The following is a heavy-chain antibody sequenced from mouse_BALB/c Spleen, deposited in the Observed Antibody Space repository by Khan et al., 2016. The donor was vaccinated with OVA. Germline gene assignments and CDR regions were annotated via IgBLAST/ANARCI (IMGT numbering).Heavy chain of an antibody. Sequence: EVQLQESGGDLVKPGGSLKLSCSASGFTFSTYAMSWVRQTPEKRLEWVATINSGGDYIYYPDSVKGRFTISRDNAKNTLSLQMSSLRSENTAMFYCARHNYGPFAYWGQGTLVSVSA. J-gene: IGHJ3*01. CDR1: GFTFSTYA. D-gene: IGHD1-1*01. CDR3: ARHNYGPFAY. V-gene: IGHV5-9-3*01. CDR2: INSGGDYI.